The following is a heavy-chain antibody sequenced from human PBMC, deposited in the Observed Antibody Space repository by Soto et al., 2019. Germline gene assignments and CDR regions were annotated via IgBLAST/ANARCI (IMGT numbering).Heavy chain of an antibody. D-gene: IGHD5-18*01. CDR3: ARGYTAPGGYYGMDV. V-gene: IGHV4-59*01. Sequence: PSETLSLTCTVSGGSISSYYWSWIRQPPGKGLEWIGYIYYSGSTNYNPSLKSRVTISVDTSKNQFSLKLSSVTAADTAVYYCARGYTAPGGYYGMDVWGQGTTVTVSS. J-gene: IGHJ6*02. CDR2: IYYSGST. CDR1: GGSISSYY.